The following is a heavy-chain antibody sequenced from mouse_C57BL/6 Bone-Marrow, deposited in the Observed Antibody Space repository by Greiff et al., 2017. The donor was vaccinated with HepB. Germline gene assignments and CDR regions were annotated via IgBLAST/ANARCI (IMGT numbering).Heavy chain of an antibody. J-gene: IGHJ1*03. CDR3: ARDYYGSSYVDFDV. Sequence: EVQVVESGGGLVKPGGSLKLSCAASGFTFSSYAMSWVRQTPEKRLEWVATISDGGSYTYYPDNVKGRFTISRDNAKNNLYLQMSHLKSEDTAMYYCARDYYGSSYVDFDVWGTGTTVTVSS. CDR2: ISDGGSYT. CDR1: GFTFSSYA. D-gene: IGHD1-1*01. V-gene: IGHV5-4*01.